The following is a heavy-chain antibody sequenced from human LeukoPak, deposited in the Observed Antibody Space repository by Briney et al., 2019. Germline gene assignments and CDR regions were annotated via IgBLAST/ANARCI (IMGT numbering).Heavy chain of an antibody. J-gene: IGHJ3*02. CDR1: GFTFSSYA. D-gene: IGHD3-22*01. CDR3: ARGRYDSSGYYIYDAFDI. V-gene: IGHV3-53*01. Sequence: GGSLRLSCAASGFTFSSYAMSWVRQAPGKGLEWVSVIYSGGSTYYADSVKGRFTISRDNSKNTLYLQMNSLRAEDTAVYYCARGRYDSSGYYIYDAFDIWGQGTMVTVSS. CDR2: IYSGGST.